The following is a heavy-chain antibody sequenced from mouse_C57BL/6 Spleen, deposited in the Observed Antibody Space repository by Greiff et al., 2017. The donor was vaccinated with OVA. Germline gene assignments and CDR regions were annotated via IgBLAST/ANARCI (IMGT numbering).Heavy chain of an antibody. V-gene: IGHV1-31*01. Sequence: EVKLVESGPELVKPGASVKISCKASGYSFTGYYMHWVKQSHGNILDWIGYIYPYNGVSSYNQKFKGKATLTVDKSSSTAYMELRSLTSEDSAVYYCARWGYGSSYDWYFDVWGTRTTVTVSS. D-gene: IGHD1-1*01. CDR2: IYPYNGVS. CDR1: GYSFTGYY. J-gene: IGHJ1*03. CDR3: ARWGYGSSYDWYFDV.